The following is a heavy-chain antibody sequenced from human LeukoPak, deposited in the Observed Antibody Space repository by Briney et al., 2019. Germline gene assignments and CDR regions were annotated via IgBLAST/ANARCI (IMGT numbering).Heavy chain of an antibody. CDR2: ISSSSSTI. V-gene: IGHV3-48*04. CDR3: AGVRYGGRYFDL. Sequence: GGSLRLSCAASGFTFSSYSMNWVRQAPGKGLEWVSYISSSSSTIYYADSVKGRFTISRDNAKNSLYLQMNSLRAEDTAVYYCAGVRYGGRYFDLWGRGTLVTVSS. J-gene: IGHJ2*01. CDR1: GFTFSSYS. D-gene: IGHD4-23*01.